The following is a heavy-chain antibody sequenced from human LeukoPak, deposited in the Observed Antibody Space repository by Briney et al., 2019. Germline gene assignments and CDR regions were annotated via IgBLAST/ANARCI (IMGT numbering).Heavy chain of an antibody. Sequence: SETLSLTCAVSGVSISSSEWWIWVRQPPGQGLEWIGEIHRAGRTRYNPSLKCRVTISMDYSKNQFSLKLTSVTAADTAIYYCGKTDIYFNPIDYWGPGSLVTVSS. V-gene: IGHV4-4*02. D-gene: IGHD3-9*01. CDR3: GKTDIYFNPIDY. J-gene: IGHJ4*02. CDR2: IHRAGRT. CDR1: GVSISSSEW.